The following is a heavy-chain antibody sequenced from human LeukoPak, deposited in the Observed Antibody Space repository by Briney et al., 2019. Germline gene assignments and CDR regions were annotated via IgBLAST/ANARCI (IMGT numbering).Heavy chain of an antibody. Sequence: GGSLRLSCAASGFTFSSYGMHWVRQAPGKGLEWVATISYDGSNKYYADAVKGRFTISRDNSKNTLYLQMNSLRLEDTAVYYCAKALGYFDYGMDVWGQGTTVTVSS. D-gene: IGHD3-9*01. J-gene: IGHJ6*02. V-gene: IGHV3-30*18. CDR1: GFTFSSYG. CDR3: AKALGYFDYGMDV. CDR2: ISYDGSNK.